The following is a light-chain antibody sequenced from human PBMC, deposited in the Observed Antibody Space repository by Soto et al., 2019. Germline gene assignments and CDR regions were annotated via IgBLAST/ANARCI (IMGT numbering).Light chain of an antibody. J-gene: IGLJ2*01. Sequence: QSVLTQPPLASGTPGQRVTISCSGSSSNIGINTVNWYQQLPGTAPKLLIYSNNQRPSGVTDRFSGSKSGTSASLAISGLQSEDEADYYCAAWDDSLNGVLFGGGTKVTVL. CDR2: SNN. CDR3: AAWDDSLNGVL. V-gene: IGLV1-44*01. CDR1: SSNIGINT.